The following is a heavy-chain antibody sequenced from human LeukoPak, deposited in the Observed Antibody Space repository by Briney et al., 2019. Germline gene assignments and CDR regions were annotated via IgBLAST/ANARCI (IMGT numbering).Heavy chain of an antibody. Sequence: GGSLRLSCAASGFTFSSYAMSWVRQAPGKGLEWVSSISSSSSYIYYADSVKGRFTISRDNAKNSLYLQMNSLRVEDTAVYYCTRDNRDFGQLVDSWGQGTLVTVSS. CDR1: GFTFSSYA. J-gene: IGHJ4*02. CDR3: TRDNRDFGQLVDS. D-gene: IGHD3-10*01. V-gene: IGHV3-21*01. CDR2: ISSSSSYI.